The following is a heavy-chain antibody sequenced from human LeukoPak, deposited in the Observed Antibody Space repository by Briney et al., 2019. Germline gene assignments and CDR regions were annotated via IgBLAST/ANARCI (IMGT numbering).Heavy chain of an antibody. CDR3: ARSPPTDAFDI. J-gene: IGHJ3*02. D-gene: IGHD4-17*01. Sequence: PSVKVSCKASGYTFTGYYMHWVPQAPGQGLEWMGIINPSGRSTSYAQKFQGRVTMTRDTSTRTVYMELSSLSSEDTAVYYSARSPPTDAFDIWGQGTMVTVSS. V-gene: IGHV1-46*03. CDR2: INPSGRST. CDR1: GYTFTGYY.